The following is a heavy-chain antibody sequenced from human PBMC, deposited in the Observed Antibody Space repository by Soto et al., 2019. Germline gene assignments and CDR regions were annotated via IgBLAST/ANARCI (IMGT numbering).Heavy chain of an antibody. CDR1: GYSFTSYW. V-gene: IGHV5-51*01. CDR2: IYPGDSDT. D-gene: IGHD3-22*01. J-gene: IGHJ4*02. Sequence: GASLKISCKVSGYSFTSYWIGWVRPLPGKGLEWMGIIYPGDSDTRYSPSFQGQVTISADKSISTAYLQWSSLKASDTAMYYCARLLRPPYYYDSSGYYPDYWGQGTLVTVSS. CDR3: ARLLRPPYYYDSSGYYPDY.